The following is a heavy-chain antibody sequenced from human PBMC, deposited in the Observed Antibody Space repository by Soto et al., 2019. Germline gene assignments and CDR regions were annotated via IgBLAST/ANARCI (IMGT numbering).Heavy chain of an antibody. CDR3: ARGGNSWFNY. Sequence: SETLSLTCTVSGGSISSGGYYWSWIRQHPGKGLEWIGYIYYSGSTYYNPSLKSRVTISVDTSKNQFSLKLSSVTAADTAVYYCARGGNSWFNYWGQGTLVTVSS. CDR2: IYYSGST. J-gene: IGHJ5*01. CDR1: GGSISSGGYY. V-gene: IGHV4-31*03.